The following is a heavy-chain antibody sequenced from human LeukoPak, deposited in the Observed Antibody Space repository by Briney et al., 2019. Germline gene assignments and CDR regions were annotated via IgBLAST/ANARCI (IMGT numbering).Heavy chain of an antibody. V-gene: IGHV3-53*01. Sequence: GGSLRLSCAASGFTVSSNYMSWVRQAPGKGLEWVSVIYSGSSTYYADSVKGRFTISRDNSKNTLYLQMNSLRAEDTAVYYCARAYYYDSSGPYDYWGQGTLVTVSS. CDR2: IYSGSST. D-gene: IGHD3-22*01. CDR1: GFTVSSNY. CDR3: ARAYYYDSSGPYDY. J-gene: IGHJ4*02.